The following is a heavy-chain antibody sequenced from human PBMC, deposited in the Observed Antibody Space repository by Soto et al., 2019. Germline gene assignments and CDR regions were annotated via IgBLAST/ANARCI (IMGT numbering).Heavy chain of an antibody. Sequence: PSQTLSLTCVISGDSVSSNSAAWNWIRQSPSRGLEWLGRTYYRSRWYNDYAVSVRSRITVNADTSKNQFSLHLNSVTPEDTAVYYCAGTSSLQSYYTDLWDKATPVTVS. D-gene: IGHD1-7*01. CDR3: AGTSSLQSYYTDL. CDR2: TYYRSRWYN. CDR1: GDSVSSNSAA. V-gene: IGHV6-1*01. J-gene: IGHJ6*03.